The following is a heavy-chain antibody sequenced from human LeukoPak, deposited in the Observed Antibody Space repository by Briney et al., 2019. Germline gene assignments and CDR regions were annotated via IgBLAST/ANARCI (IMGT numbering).Heavy chain of an antibody. CDR2: INHSGGT. V-gene: IGHV4-34*01. CDR1: GGSFSGYY. Sequence: SETLSLTCAVYGGSFSGYYWSWIRQPPGKGLEWIGEINHSGGTNYNPSLKSRVTISVDTSKNQFSLKLSSVTAADTAVYYCARGGVECSSTSCYTGWFDPWGQGTLVTVSS. D-gene: IGHD2-2*02. CDR3: ARGGVECSSTSCYTGWFDP. J-gene: IGHJ5*02.